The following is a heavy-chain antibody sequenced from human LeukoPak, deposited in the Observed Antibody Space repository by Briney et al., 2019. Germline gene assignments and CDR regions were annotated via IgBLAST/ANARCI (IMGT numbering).Heavy chain of an antibody. Sequence: SETLSLTCTVSGGSISSSSYYWGWIRQPPGKGLEWIGSIYYSGSTYYNPSLKSRVTISVDTSKNQFSLKLSSVTAADTAVYYCASVRPDLDGYWGQGTLVTVSS. J-gene: IGHJ4*02. CDR1: GGSISSSSYY. CDR2: IYYSGST. D-gene: IGHD5-24*01. V-gene: IGHV4-39*07. CDR3: ASVRPDLDGY.